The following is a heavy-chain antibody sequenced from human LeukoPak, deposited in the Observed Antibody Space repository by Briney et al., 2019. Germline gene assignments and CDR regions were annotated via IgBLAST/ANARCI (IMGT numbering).Heavy chain of an antibody. CDR3: ARVNINNWHSCDY. D-gene: IGHD1-1*01. J-gene: IGHJ4*02. Sequence: SETLSLTCAVSGGSISSNNWWGWVRQPPGKGQEWIGEIYHSGSPNYNPSLKSRVTISVDKSRNHFSLNLSSVTAADTAVYYCARVNINNWHSCDYWGQGTLVTVSS. CDR2: IYHSGSP. CDR1: GGSISSNNW. V-gene: IGHV4-4*02.